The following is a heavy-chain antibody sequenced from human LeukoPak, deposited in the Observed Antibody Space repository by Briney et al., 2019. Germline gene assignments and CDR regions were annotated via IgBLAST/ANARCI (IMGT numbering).Heavy chain of an antibody. J-gene: IGHJ4*02. CDR3: ARANYYYDSSGYVASFDY. CDR2: INGGNGNT. V-gene: IGHV1-3*03. Sequence: GASVKVSCKTSGYTFTNYAMHWVRQAPGQRLEWMGWINGGNGNTKYSQDFQGRVTITRDTSASTAYMELSSLRSEDMAVYFCARANYYYDSSGYVASFDYWGRGTLVTVSS. D-gene: IGHD3-22*01. CDR1: GYTFTNYA.